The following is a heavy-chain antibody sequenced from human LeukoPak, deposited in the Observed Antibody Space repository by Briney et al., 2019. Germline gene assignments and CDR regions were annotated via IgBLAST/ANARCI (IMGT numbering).Heavy chain of an antibody. CDR1: GGSISSSNW. CDR3: ARGYYGSGSLWGMVV. V-gene: IGHV4-4*02. Sequence: PSETLSLTCAVSGGSISSSNWWGWVRQPPGKGLEWIGEIYHSGSTNYNPSLKSRVTISVDKSKHQFSLKLSSVTAADTAVYYCARGYYGSGSLWGMVVWGKGTTVTVSS. CDR2: IYHSGST. D-gene: IGHD3-10*01. J-gene: IGHJ6*04.